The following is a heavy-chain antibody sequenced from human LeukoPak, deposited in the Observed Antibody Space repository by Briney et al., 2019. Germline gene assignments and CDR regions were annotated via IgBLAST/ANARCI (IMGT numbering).Heavy chain of an antibody. Sequence: SQTLSLTCAVSGGSISSGGYSWSWIRQPPGKGLEWIGYIYHSGSTYYNPSLKSRVTISVDRSKNQFSLKLSSVTAADTAVYYCARDCSSTSCYGYYYGMDVWGQGTTVTVSS. CDR1: GGSISSGGYS. CDR3: ARDCSSTSCYGYYYGMDV. J-gene: IGHJ6*02. D-gene: IGHD2-2*01. CDR2: IYHSGST. V-gene: IGHV4-30-2*01.